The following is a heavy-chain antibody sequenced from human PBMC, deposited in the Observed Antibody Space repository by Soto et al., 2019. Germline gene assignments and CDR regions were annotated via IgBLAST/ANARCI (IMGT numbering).Heavy chain of an antibody. CDR1: GFTFSVSD. D-gene: IGHD2-15*01. V-gene: IGHV3-73*02. CDR3: ATAVVVGAWFES. J-gene: IGHJ5*01. Sequence: ERQLVQSGGGVVQPGGSLKLSCAAFGFTFSVSDMHWVRQASGKGLEWVGRIRGKNNNYATTYAASMTGRFIISRDDSDNTAFLQMSSLKTEDTAIYYCATAVVVGAWFESWGQGTLVTVSS. CDR2: IRGKNNNYAT.